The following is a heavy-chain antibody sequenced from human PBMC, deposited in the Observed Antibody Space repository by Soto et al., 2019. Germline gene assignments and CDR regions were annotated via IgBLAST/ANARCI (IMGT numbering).Heavy chain of an antibody. CDR2: FRSTADGGTT. CDR3: SRGSRKEDYYVPFHY. V-gene: IGHV3-49*04. J-gene: IGHJ4*02. CDR1: GLTFGGYV. Sequence: QPGGAVGLSCLASGLTFGGYVITCVRQAPGKGLEGVGFFRSTADGGTTEYAASVKGRFTISRDNSKSIAYRQMDSLKPEDTAVYYCSRGSRKEDYYVPFHYWGQGT. D-gene: IGHD3-10*02.